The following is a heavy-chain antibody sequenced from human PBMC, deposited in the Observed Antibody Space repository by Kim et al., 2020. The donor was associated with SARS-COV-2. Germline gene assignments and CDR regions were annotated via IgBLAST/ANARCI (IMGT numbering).Heavy chain of an antibody. Sequence: GGSLRLSCAASGFTFDDYAMHWVRQAPGKGLEWVSGISWNSGSIGYADSVKGRFTISRDNAKNSLYLQMNSLRAEDTALYYCAKGQQQLDLTGQTKFYYYYGMDVCGQGTTVTVSS. V-gene: IGHV3-9*01. CDR3: AKGQQQLDLTGQTKFYYYYGMDV. J-gene: IGHJ6*02. D-gene: IGHD6-13*01. CDR2: ISWNSGSI. CDR1: GFTFDDYA.